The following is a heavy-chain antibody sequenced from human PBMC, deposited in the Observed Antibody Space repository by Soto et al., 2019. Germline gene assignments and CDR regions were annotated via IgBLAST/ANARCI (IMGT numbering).Heavy chain of an antibody. Sequence: GSLRLSCAASGFTFSSYAMSWVRQAPGKGLEWVSAISGSGGSTYYADSVKGRFTISRDNSKNTLYLQMNSLRAEDTAAYYCAKLSSIPLYYFDYWGQGTLVTVSS. CDR2: ISGSGGST. CDR3: AKLSSIPLYYFDY. D-gene: IGHD2-2*01. J-gene: IGHJ4*02. CDR1: GFTFSSYA. V-gene: IGHV3-23*01.